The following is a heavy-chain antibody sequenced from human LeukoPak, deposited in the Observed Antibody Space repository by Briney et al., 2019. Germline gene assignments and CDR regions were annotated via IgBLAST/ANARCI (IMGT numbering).Heavy chain of an antibody. CDR1: GFIFSSYG. CDR3: ARGQKYTSGYTVTELGSRYFDY. D-gene: IGHD5-18*01. Sequence: GGSLRLSCAASGFIFSSYGMHWVRQAPGKGLEWVAFIRYDGSKKYYADSVKGRFTISRDNSKNTLYLQMNSLRAEDTAVYYCARGQKYTSGYTVTELGSRYFDYWGQGTLVTVSS. CDR2: IRYDGSKK. J-gene: IGHJ4*02. V-gene: IGHV3-30*02.